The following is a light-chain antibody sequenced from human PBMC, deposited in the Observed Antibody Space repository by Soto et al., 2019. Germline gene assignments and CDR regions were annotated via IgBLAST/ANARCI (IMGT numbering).Light chain of an antibody. Sequence: EIALTQSPGTLSLSPGERATLSCRASQSVTADYLAWYQQKPGQAPRLLIYAASIEATGIPDRFSGSGSGADFSRTISRLEPEDSEVYYCLQYGSPLWTFGQGTKVEIK. J-gene: IGKJ1*01. CDR3: LQYGSPLWT. V-gene: IGKV3-20*01. CDR2: AAS. CDR1: QSVTADY.